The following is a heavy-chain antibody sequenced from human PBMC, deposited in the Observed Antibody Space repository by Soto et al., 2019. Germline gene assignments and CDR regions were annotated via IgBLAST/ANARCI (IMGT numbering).Heavy chain of an antibody. J-gene: IGHJ5*02. V-gene: IGHV1-8*01. CDR2: MNPNSGNT. CDR3: AREKRARFDT. Sequence: QVQLVQSGAEVKKPGASVKVSCKASGYTFTSYDINWVRQATGQGLEWMGWMNPNSGNTVYAQKFQGSVTMTRNTSITTAYMELSSLSSEDPAVYYCAREKRARFDTWGEGTRVNVSS. CDR1: GYTFTSYD.